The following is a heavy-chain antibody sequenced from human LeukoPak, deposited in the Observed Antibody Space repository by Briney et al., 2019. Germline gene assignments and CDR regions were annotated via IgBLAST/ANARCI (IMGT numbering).Heavy chain of an antibody. Sequence: PSVTLSLTCTVSGATFSSSYWPWLRQPAGEGLEWFGRIYSGGSTTYNASFKRRVTISVAMSKNHCSLTLTTVTAADTAVYYCARDQTYYVSSCYYYVTYLQHWGQGTLVTVSS. D-gene: IGHD3-22*01. CDR3: ARDQTYYVSSCYYYVTYLQH. CDR2: IYSGGST. J-gene: IGHJ1*01. CDR1: GATFSSSY. V-gene: IGHV4-4*07.